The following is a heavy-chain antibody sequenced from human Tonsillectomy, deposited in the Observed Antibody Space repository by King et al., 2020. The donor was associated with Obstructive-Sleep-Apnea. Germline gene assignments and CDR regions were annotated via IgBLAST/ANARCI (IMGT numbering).Heavy chain of an antibody. J-gene: IGHJ3*02. CDR1: GGSISSYY. CDR3: ARGINDAFDI. Sequence: VPLQESGPGLVKPSETLSLTCTVSGGSISSYYWSWIRQPPGKGLEWIGYIYYSGSTNYNPSLKSRVTISVDTSKNQFSLKLSSVTAADTAVYYCARGINDAFDIWGQGTMVTVSS. V-gene: IGHV4-59*01. CDR2: IYYSGST.